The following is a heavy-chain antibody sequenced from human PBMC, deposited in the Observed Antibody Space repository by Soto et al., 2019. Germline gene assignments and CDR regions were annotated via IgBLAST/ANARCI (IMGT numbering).Heavy chain of an antibody. J-gene: IGHJ4*02. CDR3: ARARADYYGSDNSYMGGFYYVDL. CDR2: INHSGST. Sequence: QVLLQQWGAGLLKPSETLSLTCAVYGGSLSGNYWTWIRQPPGKGLEWIGNINHSGSTIYNPSLKRRVAIAVGASHHQLLLELSSVTAAVPAVSYCARARADYYGSDNSYMGGFYYVDLWGQGTLVTVSS. V-gene: IGHV4-34*01. CDR1: GGSLSGNY. D-gene: IGHD3-10*01.